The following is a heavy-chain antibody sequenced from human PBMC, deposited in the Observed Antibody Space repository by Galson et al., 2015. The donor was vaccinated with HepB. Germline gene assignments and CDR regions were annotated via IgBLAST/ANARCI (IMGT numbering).Heavy chain of an antibody. J-gene: IGHJ3*02. CDR2: IWFDGSNK. D-gene: IGHD3-22*01. CDR1: GFTFNSYG. V-gene: IGHV3-33*01. CDR3: ARDFRWDEEDYYDSSDYFDAFDI. Sequence: SLRLSCAASGFTFNSYGMHWVRQAPGKGLKWVAVIWFDGSNKYYTDSVKGRFTISRDNSKNMMYLQMNSLRAEDTALYYCARDFRWDEEDYYDSSDYFDAFDIWGQGTMVTVSS.